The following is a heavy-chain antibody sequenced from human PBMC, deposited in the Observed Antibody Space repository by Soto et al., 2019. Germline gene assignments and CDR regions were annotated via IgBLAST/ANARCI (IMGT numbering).Heavy chain of an antibody. Sequence: VGSLRLSCATSGFRFSYFALSWVRQAPGKGLEWVSSVSGSGGNSYYADSVKGRFTISRDSSDNTLYLHMNSLRAEDTAIYFCARDPAFFFDSSGYHYFDYWGQGTVVIVSS. CDR2: VSGSGGNS. V-gene: IGHV3-23*01. CDR1: GFRFSYFA. D-gene: IGHD3-22*01. J-gene: IGHJ4*02. CDR3: ARDPAFFFDSSGYHYFDY.